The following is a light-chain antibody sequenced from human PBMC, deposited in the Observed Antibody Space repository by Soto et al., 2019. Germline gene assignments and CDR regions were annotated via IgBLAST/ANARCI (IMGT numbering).Light chain of an antibody. CDR2: EVS. Sequence: QSVLTQPPSASGSPGQSVTISCTGTSGDVGGYNYVSWYQQHPGKAPKLMIYEVSKRPSGVPDRFSGSKSGNTASLTVSGLQAEDEADYYCSSYAGSNNLVFGTGTKVTVL. J-gene: IGLJ1*01. CDR3: SSYAGSNNLV. V-gene: IGLV2-8*01. CDR1: SGDVGGYNY.